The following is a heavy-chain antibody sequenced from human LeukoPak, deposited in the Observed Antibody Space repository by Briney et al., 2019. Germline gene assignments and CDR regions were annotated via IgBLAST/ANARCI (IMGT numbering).Heavy chain of an antibody. CDR2: IYNSGNT. Sequence: SETLSLTCAVSGVSISGSSYYWGWIRQPPGKGLEWIGSIYNSGNTYYSPSLKSRVTISVDTSKNQFSLKLSSVTAADTAVYYCARHIVGVTAFDYWGQGTLVTVSS. CDR1: GVSISGSSYY. J-gene: IGHJ4*02. D-gene: IGHD1-26*01. CDR3: ARHIVGVTAFDY. V-gene: IGHV4-39*01.